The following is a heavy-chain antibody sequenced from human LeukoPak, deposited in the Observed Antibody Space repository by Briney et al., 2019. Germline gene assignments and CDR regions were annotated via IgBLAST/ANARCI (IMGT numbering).Heavy chain of an antibody. CDR3: ARVSPCCGGDCYIQH. Sequence: PSETLSLTCTVSGGSISSYYWSWIRQPPGKGLEWIGYIYYSGSTNYNPSLKSRVTISVDTSKNQFSLKLSSVTAAGTAVYYCARVSPCCGGDCYIQHWGQGTLVTVSS. CDR2: IYYSGST. D-gene: IGHD2-21*01. V-gene: IGHV4-59*01. CDR1: GGSISSYY. J-gene: IGHJ1*01.